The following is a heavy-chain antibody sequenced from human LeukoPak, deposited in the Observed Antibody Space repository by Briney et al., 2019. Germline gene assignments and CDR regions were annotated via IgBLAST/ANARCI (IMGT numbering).Heavy chain of an antibody. Sequence: GGSLRLSCAASGFTFSSYWMHWVRQAPGKGLVWVSRINSDGSSTSYADSVKGRFTISRDNAKNTLYLQMNSLRAEDTAVYYCARDGYYYDSSGYYRTFGYWGQGTLVTVSS. CDR2: INSDGSST. CDR1: GFTFSSYW. J-gene: IGHJ4*02. CDR3: ARDGYYYDSSGYYRTFGY. D-gene: IGHD3-22*01. V-gene: IGHV3-74*01.